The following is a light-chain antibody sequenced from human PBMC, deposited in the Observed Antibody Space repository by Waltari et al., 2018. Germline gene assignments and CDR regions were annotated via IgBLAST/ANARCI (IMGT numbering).Light chain of an antibody. Sequence: EIVMTQSPDILCLCQGEREALSCRASQSVSSNLAWYQQKPGQAPRLLMYGVSTGATGIPARFSGSGSGTEFTLTISSLQSEDFAVYYCQQYETWPRTFGQGTKVGIK. J-gene: IGKJ1*01. CDR2: GVS. CDR1: QSVSSN. V-gene: IGKV3-15*01. CDR3: QQYETWPRT.